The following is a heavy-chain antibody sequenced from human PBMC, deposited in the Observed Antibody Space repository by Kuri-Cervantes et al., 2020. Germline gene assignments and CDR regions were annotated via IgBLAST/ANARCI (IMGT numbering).Heavy chain of an antibody. CDR2: ISGNGYDT. J-gene: IGHJ4*02. CDR1: GFTFNNYA. CDR3: AKVIAVAGPLDY. V-gene: IGHV3-23*01. Sequence: LSLTCAASGFTFNNYAMSWVRQAPGKGLEWVSAISGNGYDTYYADSVRGRFTISRDTSKNTLYLQMNSLRAEDTAVYYCAKVIAVAGPLDYWGQGTLVTVSS. D-gene: IGHD6-19*01.